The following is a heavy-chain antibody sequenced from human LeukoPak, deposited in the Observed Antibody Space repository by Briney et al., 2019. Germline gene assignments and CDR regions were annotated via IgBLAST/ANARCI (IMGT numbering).Heavy chain of an antibody. Sequence: SETLSLTCTVSGGSISSYYWSWIRQPAGKGLEWIGRIYTSGSTNYNPSLKSRVTMSVDTSKNQFSLKLSSVTAADTAVYYCARALYYDFWSGRYDPPGAWFDPWGQGTLVTVSS. V-gene: IGHV4-4*07. CDR2: IYTSGST. CDR3: ARALYYDFWSGRYDPPGAWFDP. J-gene: IGHJ5*02. D-gene: IGHD3-3*01. CDR1: GGSISSYY.